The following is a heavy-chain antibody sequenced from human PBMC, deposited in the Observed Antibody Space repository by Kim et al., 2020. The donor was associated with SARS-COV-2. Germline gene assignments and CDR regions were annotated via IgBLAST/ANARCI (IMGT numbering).Heavy chain of an antibody. J-gene: IGHJ6*02. CDR2: I. CDR3: ARYSSSSYYYYGMDV. Sequence: IYYADSVKCRFTISRDNAKNSLYLQMSSLSAEDTAVYYCARYSSSSYYYYGMDVWGQGTTVTVSS. D-gene: IGHD6-6*01. V-gene: IGHV3-21*01.